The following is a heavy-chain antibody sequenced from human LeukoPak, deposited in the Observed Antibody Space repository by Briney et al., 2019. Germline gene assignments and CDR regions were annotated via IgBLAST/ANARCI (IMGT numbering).Heavy chain of an antibody. CDR2: IKQDGSEK. J-gene: IGHJ4*02. CDR1: GFTFSSYG. V-gene: IGHV3-7*03. Sequence: GSLRLSCAASGFTFSSYGMHWVRQAPGKGLEWVANIKQDGSEKYYVDSVKGRFTISRDNAKKSLYLQINSLRTEDTAVYYCATKSGNYYNYWGRGSLVTVSS. CDR3: ATKSGNYYNY. D-gene: IGHD1-26*01.